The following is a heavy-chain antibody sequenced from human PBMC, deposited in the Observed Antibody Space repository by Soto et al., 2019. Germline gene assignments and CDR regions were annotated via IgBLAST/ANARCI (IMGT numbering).Heavy chain of an antibody. Sequence: QVQLVQSGAEVKKPGSSVKVSCKASGGTFSSYAISWVRQAPGQGLEWMGGIIPIFGTANYAQKFQGRVTITADESTSTAYMELSSLRSEDTAVYYCARDLYSGGSSSRRDPTGMDVWGQGTTVTVSS. V-gene: IGHV1-69*12. CDR3: ARDLYSGGSSSRRDPTGMDV. J-gene: IGHJ6*02. D-gene: IGHD6-13*01. CDR1: GGTFSSYA. CDR2: IIPIFGTA.